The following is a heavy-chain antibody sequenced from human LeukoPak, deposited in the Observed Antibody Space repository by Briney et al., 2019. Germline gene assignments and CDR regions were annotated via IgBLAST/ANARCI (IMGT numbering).Heavy chain of an antibody. CDR2: IIPIFGTA. V-gene: IGHV1-69*13. Sequence: SVKVSCKASGGTFSSYAISWVRQAPGQGLERMGGIIPIFGTANYAQKFQGRVTITADESTSTAYMELSSLRSEDTAVYYCARSTVALGYFDYWGQGTLVTVSS. CDR3: ARSTVALGYFDY. CDR1: GGTFSSYA. J-gene: IGHJ4*02. D-gene: IGHD4-23*01.